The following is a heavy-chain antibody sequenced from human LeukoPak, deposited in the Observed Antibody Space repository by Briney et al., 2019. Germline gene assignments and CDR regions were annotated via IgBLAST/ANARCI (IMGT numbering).Heavy chain of an antibody. J-gene: IGHJ5*02. D-gene: IGHD3-10*01. Sequence: ASVKVSCKAAGYSFTTFHINWVRQAPGQGPEWMGWVNPDTGNTGFAQKFQGRVTITQNSSVTTVYMELSSLTSEDTAVYYCARDARGAITMVRGVINWFDPWGQGTLVTVSS. CDR3: ARDARGAITMVRGVINWFDP. CDR2: VNPDTGNT. CDR1: GYSFTTFH. V-gene: IGHV1-8*03.